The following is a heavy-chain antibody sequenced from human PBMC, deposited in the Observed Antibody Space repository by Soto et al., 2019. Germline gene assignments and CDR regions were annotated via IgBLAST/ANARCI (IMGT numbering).Heavy chain of an antibody. V-gene: IGHV7-4-1*01. CDR2: INTNTGNP. CDR1: GYTFTSYA. J-gene: IGHJ5*02. CDR3: ARDRWSLRRIAVAGMGLPYWFDP. Sequence: ASVKVSCKAPGYTFTSYAMNWVRQAPGQGLEWMGWINTNTGNPTYAQGFTGRFVFSLDTSVSTAYLQICSLKAEDTAVYYCARDRWSLRRIAVAGMGLPYWFDPWGQGTLVTVSS. D-gene: IGHD6-19*01.